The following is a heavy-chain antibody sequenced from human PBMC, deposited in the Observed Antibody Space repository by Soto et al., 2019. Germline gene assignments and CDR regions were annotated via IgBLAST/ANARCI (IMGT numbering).Heavy chain of an antibody. V-gene: IGHV3-21*01. Sequence: GGSLRLSCEASGFTFSTYSMNWVRQAPGKGLEWVSSISSSSGYIYYADSVKGRFTISRDDAKNSLSLQMNSLRAEDTAVYYCARVRSYSYGQGYGMDVWGQGTTVTVSS. D-gene: IGHD5-18*01. CDR1: GFTFSTYS. CDR2: ISSSSGYI. CDR3: ARVRSYSYGQGYGMDV. J-gene: IGHJ6*02.